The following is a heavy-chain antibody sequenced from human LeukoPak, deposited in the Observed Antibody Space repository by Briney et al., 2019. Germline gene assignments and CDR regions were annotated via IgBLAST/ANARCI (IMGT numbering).Heavy chain of an antibody. CDR2: FYYSGST. J-gene: IGHJ6*02. Sequence: PSETLSLTCTVSGGSISSSGYFWAWIRQPPGRGLELIGTFYYSGSTNYNLSLQSRVTISVDTSKSQISLKMTSVTAADTAVYYCARRGYYYSGMDVWGQGTMVTVSS. CDR1: GGSISSSGYF. V-gene: IGHV4-39*01. CDR3: ARRGYYYSGMDV.